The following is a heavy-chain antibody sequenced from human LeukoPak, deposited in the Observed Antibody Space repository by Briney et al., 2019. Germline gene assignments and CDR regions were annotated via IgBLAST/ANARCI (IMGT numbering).Heavy chain of an antibody. V-gene: IGHV4-31*03. J-gene: IGHJ3*02. CDR3: ARDEPLNCSGGSCYEGDAFDI. D-gene: IGHD2-15*01. CDR2: IYYSGSA. Sequence: SETLSLTCTVSGGSISSGGYYWSWIRQHPGKGLEWIGYIYYSGSAYYNPSLKSRVTISVDTSKNQFSLKLSSVTAADTAVYYCARDEPLNCSGGSCYEGDAFDIWGQGTMVTVSS. CDR1: GGSISSGGYY.